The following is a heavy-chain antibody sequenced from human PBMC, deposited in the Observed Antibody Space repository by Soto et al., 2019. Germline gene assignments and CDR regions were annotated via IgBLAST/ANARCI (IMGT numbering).Heavy chain of an antibody. Sequence: QVQLVQSGAEVKKPGSAVKVSCKDSGGTFSTYSMFWVRQAPGQGLEWMGRIILMLGIANYAQKFQGRVTITADKSTGTAYMELSSLRSEDTALYYCTTGSWSGEVFDIWGQGTMVTVTS. CDR3: TTGSWSGEVFDI. J-gene: IGHJ3*02. V-gene: IGHV1-69*02. CDR2: IILMLGIA. CDR1: GGTFSTYS. D-gene: IGHD3-10*01.